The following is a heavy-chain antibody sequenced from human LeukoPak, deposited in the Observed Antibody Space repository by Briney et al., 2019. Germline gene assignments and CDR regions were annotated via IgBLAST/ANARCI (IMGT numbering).Heavy chain of an antibody. D-gene: IGHD6-13*01. J-gene: IGHJ1*01. Sequence: SETLSLTCTVSGGSISSSSSYWGWIRQPPGKGLEWIGSIYYSGSTYYNPSLKSRVTISVDTSKNQFSLKLSSVTAADTAVYYCARTKYSSSWYHYFQHWGQGTLVTVSS. CDR1: GGSISSSSSY. V-gene: IGHV4-39*01. CDR3: ARTKYSSSWYHYFQH. CDR2: IYYSGST.